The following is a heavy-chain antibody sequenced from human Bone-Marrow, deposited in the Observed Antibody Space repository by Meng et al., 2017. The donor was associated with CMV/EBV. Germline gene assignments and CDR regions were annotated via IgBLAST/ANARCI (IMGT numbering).Heavy chain of an antibody. CDR3: ARTIGDIVVVPAAMEVYYYYGMDV. J-gene: IGHJ6*04. D-gene: IGHD2-2*01. V-gene: IGHV3-21*01. CDR2: ISSSSSYI. Sequence: GGSLRLSCAASGFTFSSYIMNWVRQAPGKGLEWVSSISSSSSYIYYADSVKGRFTISRDNAKNSLYLQMNSLRAEDTAVYYCARTIGDIVVVPAAMEVYYYYGMDVWGEGTTVTVSS. CDR1: GFTFSSYI.